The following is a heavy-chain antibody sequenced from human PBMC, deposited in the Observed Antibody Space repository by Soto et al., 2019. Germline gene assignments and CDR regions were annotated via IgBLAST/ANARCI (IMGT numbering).Heavy chain of an antibody. CDR2: IYYSGST. CDR1: GSSISSGGYY. Sequence: QVQLQESGPGLVKPSQTLSLTCTVSGSSISSGGYYWSWIRQHPGKGLEWIGYIYYSGSTYYNPSLKSRVTISVDTSKNQCSLKLSSVTDADTAVYYCARGRRIYSGSRGVDYWGQGTLVTVSS. J-gene: IGHJ4*02. CDR3: ARGRRIYSGSRGVDY. V-gene: IGHV4-31*03. D-gene: IGHD1-26*01.